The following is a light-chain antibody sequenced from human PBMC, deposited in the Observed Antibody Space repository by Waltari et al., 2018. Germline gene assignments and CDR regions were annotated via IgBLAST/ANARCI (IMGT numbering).Light chain of an antibody. CDR3: SSFTDTHTLL. V-gene: IGLV2-14*03. J-gene: IGLJ2*01. CDR1: SHAVCPSYF. CDR2: DVT. Sequence: QSALTQPASVSGSPGQSITLPSTGTSHAVCPSYFVSWSHHPPGTPPPPLLPHSPCRQQHPGRAPQLMIYDVTERPSGISYRFSGSKSANTASLTISGLLPEDEAIYYCSSFTDTHTLLFGGGTTVTVL.